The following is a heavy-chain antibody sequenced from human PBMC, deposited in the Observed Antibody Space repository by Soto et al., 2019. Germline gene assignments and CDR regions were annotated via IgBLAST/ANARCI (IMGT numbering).Heavy chain of an antibody. V-gene: IGHV3-23*01. CDR3: AKETYYYYGMDV. Sequence: GGSLRLSCAASGFTFDDYAMHWVRQAPGKGLEWVSAIIDSGGYTYYADSVKGRFTISRDNSKNTLYLQMNSLRAEDTALYYCAKETYYYYGMDVWGQGTTVTVSS. CDR1: GFTFDDYA. J-gene: IGHJ6*02. CDR2: IIDSGGYT.